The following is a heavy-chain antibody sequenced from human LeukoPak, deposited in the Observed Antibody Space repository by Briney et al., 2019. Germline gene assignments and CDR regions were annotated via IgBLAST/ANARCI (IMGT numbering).Heavy chain of an antibody. CDR3: ARASGGGSLDY. V-gene: IGHV1-18*01. CDR2: ISSYSGNT. J-gene: IGHJ4*02. CDR1: GGTFSSYA. D-gene: IGHD2-15*01. Sequence: ASVTVSCKASGGTFSSYAISWVRQAPGQGLEWMGWISSYSGNTNYAQKFQGRVTMTTDTSTSTAYMELRSLRSDDTAVYYCARASGGGSLDYWGQGTLVTVSS.